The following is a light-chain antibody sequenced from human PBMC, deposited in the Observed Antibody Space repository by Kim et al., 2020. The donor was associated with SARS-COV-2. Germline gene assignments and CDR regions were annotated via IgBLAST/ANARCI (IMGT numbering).Light chain of an antibody. Sequence: GQSVTISCTGTSSDVGGYNYVSWYQQHPGKAPQLMIYDVSKRPSGVPDRFSGSKSGNTASLTISGLQAEDEADYYCCSYAGSYTWVFGGGTQLTV. CDR3: CSYAGSYTWV. V-gene: IGLV2-11*01. CDR2: DVS. CDR1: SSDVGGYNY. J-gene: IGLJ3*02.